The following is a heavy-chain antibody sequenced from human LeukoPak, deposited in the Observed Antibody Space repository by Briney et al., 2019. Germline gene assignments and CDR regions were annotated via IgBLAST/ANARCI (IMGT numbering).Heavy chain of an antibody. CDR2: INPNSGDT. V-gene: IGHV1-2*06. D-gene: IGHD2-21*02. Sequence: GASVKVSCKASGYTFTGYYMHWVRQAPGQGLESMGRINPNSGDTNYAQKFQGRVTMTRDTSISTAYMELSRLRSDDTAVYYCARGGDWSDGDYWGQGTLVTVSS. J-gene: IGHJ4*02. CDR1: GYTFTGYY. CDR3: ARGGDWSDGDY.